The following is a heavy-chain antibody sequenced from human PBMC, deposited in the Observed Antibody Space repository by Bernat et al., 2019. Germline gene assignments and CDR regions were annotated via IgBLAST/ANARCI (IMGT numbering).Heavy chain of an antibody. CDR3: ARGSRANGAAFDI. D-gene: IGHD4-17*01. V-gene: IGHV4-61*01. Sequence: QVQLQESGPGLVKPSETLSLTCTVSGGSVSSGSYYWSWIRQPPGKGLEWIGYIYYSGSTNYNPSLKSRVTISVDTSKNQFSLKLNSVTAADTAVYYCARGSRANGAAFDIWGQGTMVTVSS. CDR1: GGSVSSGSYY. CDR2: IYYSGST. J-gene: IGHJ3*02.